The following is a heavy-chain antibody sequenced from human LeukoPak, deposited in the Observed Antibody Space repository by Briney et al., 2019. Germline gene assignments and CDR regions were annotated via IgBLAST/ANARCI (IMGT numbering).Heavy chain of an antibody. Sequence: GGSLRLSCAASGFTFSSYWMSWVRQAPGKGLERVANIKQDGSEKYYVDSVKGRFTISRDNAKNSLYLQMNSLRAEDTAVYYCARDVVVDSSGWYYWGQGTLVTVSS. CDR1: GFTFSSYW. CDR3: ARDVVVDSSGWYY. V-gene: IGHV3-7*03. J-gene: IGHJ4*02. CDR2: IKQDGSEK. D-gene: IGHD6-19*01.